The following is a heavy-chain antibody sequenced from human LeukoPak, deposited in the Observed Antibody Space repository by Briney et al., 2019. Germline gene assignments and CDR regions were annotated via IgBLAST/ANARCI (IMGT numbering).Heavy chain of an antibody. CDR2: IIPILGIA. Sequence: ASVKVSCKASGGTFSSYAISWVRQAPGQGLEWMGRIIPILGIANYAQKFQGRVTITADKSTSTAYMELSSLRSEDTAVYYCARDPPAAGTFSLNYHYGMDVWGQGTTVTVSS. CDR1: GGTFSSYA. CDR3: ARDPPAAGTFSLNYHYGMDV. J-gene: IGHJ6*02. D-gene: IGHD6-13*01. V-gene: IGHV1-69*04.